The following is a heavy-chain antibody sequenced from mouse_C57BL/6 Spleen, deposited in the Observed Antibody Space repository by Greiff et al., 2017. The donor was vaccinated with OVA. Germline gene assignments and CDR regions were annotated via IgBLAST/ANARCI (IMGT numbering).Heavy chain of an antibody. Sequence: QVQLQQPGAELVKPGASVKLSCKASGYTFTSYWMHWVKQRPGQGLEWIGMIHPNRGSTNYNEKFKSKATLTVDKSSSTAYMQLSSLTSEDSAVYYCARSGYYGSSLHYFDYWGQCTTLTVSA. J-gene: IGHJ2*01. D-gene: IGHD1-1*01. V-gene: IGHV1-64*01. CDR1: GYTFTSYW. CDR3: ARSGYYGSSLHYFDY. CDR2: IHPNRGST.